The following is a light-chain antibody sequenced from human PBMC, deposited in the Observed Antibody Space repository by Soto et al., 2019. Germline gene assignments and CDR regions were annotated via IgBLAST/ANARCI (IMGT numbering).Light chain of an antibody. J-gene: IGLJ2*01. CDR2: EVS. Sequence: QSALTQPASVSGSPGQSITISCSGTSSDLDDYNYISWYQQHPGKAPKLMIYEVSHRLSGVSNRFSGSKSGYTASLTISGLRDEDEADYYCTSSLSNSVVVFGGGTKLTVL. CDR1: SSDLDDYNY. V-gene: IGLV2-14*01. CDR3: TSSLSNSVVV.